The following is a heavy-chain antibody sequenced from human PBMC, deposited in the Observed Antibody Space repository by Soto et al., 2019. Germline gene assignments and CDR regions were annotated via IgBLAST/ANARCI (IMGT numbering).Heavy chain of an antibody. Sequence: GGSLILSWAASGFPFSSYWMSWVRQAPGKGLEWVANIKLDGSEKYYVDSVKGRFTISRDDAKNSLYLQMNSLRVEDTAVYYCARGYSTSPNWFDPWGQGTLVTVSS. V-gene: IGHV3-7*03. CDR3: ARGYSTSPNWFDP. D-gene: IGHD5-18*01. CDR1: GFPFSSYW. J-gene: IGHJ5*02. CDR2: IKLDGSEK.